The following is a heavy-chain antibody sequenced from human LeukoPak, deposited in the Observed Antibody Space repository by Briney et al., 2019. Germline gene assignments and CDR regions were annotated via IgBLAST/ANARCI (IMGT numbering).Heavy chain of an antibody. Sequence: GGSLGLPCTVSGGTFSTYGMTWVRKAQGKGLEWVSTIGTTASDTYYADSVKGRFTVSRDNSKNTLYLQMSSLRAEDTAVYYCAKYRLSGRRDYDYWGQGILVTVSS. V-gene: IGHV3-23*01. J-gene: IGHJ4*02. CDR2: IGTTASDT. CDR3: AKYRLSGRRDYDY. CDR1: GGTFSTYG. D-gene: IGHD3-16*02.